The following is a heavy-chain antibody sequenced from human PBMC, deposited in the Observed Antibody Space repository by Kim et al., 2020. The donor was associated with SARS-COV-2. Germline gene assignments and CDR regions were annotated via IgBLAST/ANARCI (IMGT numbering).Heavy chain of an antibody. J-gene: IGHJ3*02. CDR3: ATDYYDSSGPSRPDAFDI. CDR2: FDPEDGET. CDR1: GYTLTELS. D-gene: IGHD3-22*01. V-gene: IGHV1-24*01. Sequence: ASVKVSCKVSGYTLTELSMHWVRQAPGKGLEWMGGFDPEDGETIYAQKFQGRVTMTEDTSTDTAYMELSSLRSEDTAVYYCATDYYDSSGPSRPDAFDIWGQGTMVTVSS.